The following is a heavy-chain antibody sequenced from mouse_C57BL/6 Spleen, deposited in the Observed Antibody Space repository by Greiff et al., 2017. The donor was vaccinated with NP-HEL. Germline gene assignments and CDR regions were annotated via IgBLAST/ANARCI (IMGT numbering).Heavy chain of an antibody. CDR2: IHPNSGST. CDR3: ARDDGYGRIDY. CDR1: GYTFTSYW. D-gene: IGHD2-3*01. V-gene: IGHV1-64*01. Sequence: QVQLQQPGAELVKPGASVKLSCKASGYTFTSYWMHWVKQRPGQGLEWIGMIHPNSGSTNYNEKFKSKATLTVDKSSSTAYMQLSSLTSEDSAVYYCARDDGYGRIDYWGQGTTLTVSS. J-gene: IGHJ2*01.